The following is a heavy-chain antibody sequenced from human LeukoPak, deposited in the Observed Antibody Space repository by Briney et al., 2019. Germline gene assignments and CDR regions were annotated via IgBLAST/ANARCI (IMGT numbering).Heavy chain of an antibody. CDR2: IYYSGST. D-gene: IGHD6-13*01. Sequence: SQTLSLTCTVSGGSISSGGYYWSWIRQHPGKGLEWIGYIYYSGSTYYNPSLKSRVTISVDTSKNQFSLKLSSVTAADTAVYYRARVLSSSWHPYYFDYWGQGTLVTVSS. J-gene: IGHJ4*02. V-gene: IGHV4-31*03. CDR3: ARVLSSSWHPYYFDY. CDR1: GGSISSGGYY.